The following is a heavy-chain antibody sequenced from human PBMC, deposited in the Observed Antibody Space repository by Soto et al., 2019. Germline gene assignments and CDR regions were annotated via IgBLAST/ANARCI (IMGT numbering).Heavy chain of an antibody. CDR3: TTDVLHYYDSSGGGAFDS. V-gene: IGHV3-30-3*01. CDR1: GFTFSSYA. J-gene: IGHJ3*02. CDR2: ISYDGSNK. D-gene: IGHD3-22*01. Sequence: QVQLVESGGGVVQPGRSLRLSCAASGFTFSSYAMHWVRQAPGKGLEWVAVISYDGSNKYYADSVKVRFSISRDNSKNTLYLQMNSLKTEDTAVYYCTTDVLHYYDSSGGGAFDSWGQGTMVTVSS.